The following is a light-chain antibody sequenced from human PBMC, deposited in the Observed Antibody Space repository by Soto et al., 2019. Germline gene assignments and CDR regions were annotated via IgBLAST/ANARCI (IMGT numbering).Light chain of an antibody. V-gene: IGKV3-15*01. CDR3: QQYNSWLWT. CDR1: QSVSSK. CDR2: GAS. J-gene: IGKJ1*01. Sequence: EVVMTQSAATVSVSPGEGATLSCRASQSVSSKLAWYQQKPGQAPRLLIYGASTRATGIPARFSGSGSGTEFTLIISSLQSEDSAVYYCQQYNSWLWTFGQGTKVDI.